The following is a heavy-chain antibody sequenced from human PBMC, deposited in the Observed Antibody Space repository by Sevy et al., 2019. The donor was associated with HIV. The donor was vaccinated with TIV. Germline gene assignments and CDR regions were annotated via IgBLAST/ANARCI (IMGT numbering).Heavy chain of an antibody. CDR2: IVNNPDGGTA. D-gene: IGHD5-18*01. Sequence: GESLKISCAASGFTFRNAWMTWVRQVPGKGLEWVGRIVNNPDGGTADYAAPVKGRFTISRDDSKNMLYLQMKSLKTEDIAVYYCSTDIVVQSGYSYDFSRINPDFSHNSGADVWGQGTTVTVSS. CDR1: GFTFRNAW. V-gene: IGHV3-15*04. J-gene: IGHJ6*02. CDR3: STDIVVQSGYSYDFSRINPDFSHNSGADV.